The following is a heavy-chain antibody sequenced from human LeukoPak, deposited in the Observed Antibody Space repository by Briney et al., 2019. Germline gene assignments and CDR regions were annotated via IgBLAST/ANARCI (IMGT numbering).Heavy chain of an antibody. CDR2: ISPDGRNI. CDR1: GFTFSSYA. Sequence: GGSLRLSCAASGFTFSSYAMSWVRQVPGKGPVWVSHISPDGRNIAYADSVKGRFTISRDSAKNTLYLQMNSLRVGDTAVYYCVRDGGGTTPYDCWGQGTLVTVSS. V-gene: IGHV3-74*01. CDR3: VRDGGGTTPYDC. D-gene: IGHD1-7*01. J-gene: IGHJ4*02.